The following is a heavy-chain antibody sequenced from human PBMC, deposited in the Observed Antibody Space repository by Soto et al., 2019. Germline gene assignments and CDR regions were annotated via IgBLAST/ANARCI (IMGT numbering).Heavy chain of an antibody. CDR2: IYYSGST. V-gene: IGHV4-30-4*01. CDR3: ARDLPYGDYAYWYFDL. J-gene: IGHJ2*01. CDR1: GGSISSGDYY. D-gene: IGHD4-17*01. Sequence: QVQLQESGPGLVKPSQTLSLTCTVSGGSISSGDYYWSWIRQPPGKGLEWIGYIYYSGSTYYNPSLKSRVTISVDTSKNQFSLKLSSVTVADTAVYYCARDLPYGDYAYWYFDLWGRGTLVTVSS.